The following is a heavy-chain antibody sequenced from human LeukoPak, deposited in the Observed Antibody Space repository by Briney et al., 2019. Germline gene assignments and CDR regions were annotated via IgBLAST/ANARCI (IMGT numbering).Heavy chain of an antibody. V-gene: IGHV1-18*01. CDR3: ARQVLVRGAFDI. Sequence: ASVKVSCKASGYTFTSYGISWVRQAPGQGLEWMGWISAYNGHTSCAQKLQGRFTMTTDTSTSTAYMELRSLRSDDTAVYYCARQVLVRGAFDIWGQGTMVTVSS. CDR1: GYTFTSYG. D-gene: IGHD2-21*01. J-gene: IGHJ3*02. CDR2: ISAYNGHT.